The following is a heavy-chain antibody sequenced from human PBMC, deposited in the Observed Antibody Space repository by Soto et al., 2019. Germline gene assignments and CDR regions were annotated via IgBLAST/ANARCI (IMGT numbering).Heavy chain of an antibody. J-gene: IGHJ6*02. CDR3: AREEYCSGGSCYGMDV. D-gene: IGHD2-15*01. V-gene: IGHV3-30-3*01. CDR1: GFTFSSYA. Sequence: GGSLRLSCAASGFTFSSYAMHWVRQAPGKGLEWVAVISYDGSNKYYADSVKGRFTISRDNSKNTLYLQMNSLRAEDTAVYYCAREEYCSGGSCYGMDVWGQGTTVTVSS. CDR2: ISYDGSNK.